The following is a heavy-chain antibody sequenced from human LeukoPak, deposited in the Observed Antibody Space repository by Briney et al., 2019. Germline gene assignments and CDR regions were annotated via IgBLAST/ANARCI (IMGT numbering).Heavy chain of an antibody. CDR2: INPNSGGT. D-gene: IGHD2-2*01. J-gene: IGHJ3*02. V-gene: IGHV1-2*02. CDR3: ARDPRCCSSTSCPAYAFDI. Sequence: ASVKVSCKASGYTFTGYYMHWVRQAPGQGLEWMGWINPNSGGTNYAQKFQGRATMTRDTSISTAYMELSRLRSDDTAVYYCARDPRCCSSTSCPAYAFDIWGQGTMVTVSS. CDR1: GYTFTGYY.